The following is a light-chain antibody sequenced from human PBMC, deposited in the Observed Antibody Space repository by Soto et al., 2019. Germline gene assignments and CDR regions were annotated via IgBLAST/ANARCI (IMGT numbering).Light chain of an antibody. CDR1: GSDIGYFNY. Sequence: QSALTQPASVSGSPGQSITISCTGTGSDIGYFNYVSWYQQQPGKAPTLMIYEVDNRPSGVSIRFSGSKSGSTASLTISGLQAEDEADYYCKSYAVGSTYVFGTGTKLTVL. V-gene: IGLV2-14*01. CDR3: KSYAVGSTYV. J-gene: IGLJ1*01. CDR2: EVD.